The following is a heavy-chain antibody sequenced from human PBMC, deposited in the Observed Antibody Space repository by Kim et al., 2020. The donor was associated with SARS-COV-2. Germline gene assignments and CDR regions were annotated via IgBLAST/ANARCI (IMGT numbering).Heavy chain of an antibody. CDR2: ISSSSSYI. J-gene: IGHJ6*02. CDR3: ARDFSSSWYVEGCGMDV. Sequence: GGSLRLSCAASGFTFSSYSMNWVRQAPGKGLEWVSSISSSSSYIYYADSVKGRFTISRDNAKNSLYLQMNSLRAEDTAVYYCARDFSSSWYVEGCGMDVWGQGTTVTVSS. D-gene: IGHD6-13*01. V-gene: IGHV3-21*01. CDR1: GFTFSSYS.